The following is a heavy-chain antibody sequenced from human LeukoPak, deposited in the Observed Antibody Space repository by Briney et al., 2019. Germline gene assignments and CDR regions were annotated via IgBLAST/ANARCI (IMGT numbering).Heavy chain of an antibody. CDR2: IHHSGST. CDR1: GFTFSDYX. J-gene: IGHJ4*02. Sequence: LRLSCAASGFTFSDYXMSWIRQAPGKXXXXXGEIHHSGSTNYNPSLKXRVXMSVDKSKNQFSLKLSSVTAADTAVYYCARDLGFSSGWLVDYWGQGTLVTVSS. CDR3: ARDLGFSSGWLVDY. V-gene: IGHV4-34*01. D-gene: IGHD6-19*01.